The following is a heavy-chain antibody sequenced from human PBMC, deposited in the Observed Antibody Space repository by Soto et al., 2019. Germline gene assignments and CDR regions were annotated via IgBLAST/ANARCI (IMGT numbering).Heavy chain of an antibody. CDR2: INQNGGAM. CDR3: ARVWNDGRFDY. CDR1: GFTFSNYW. D-gene: IGHD1-1*01. Sequence: EVQLVESGGGLVQPGGSLRLSCAASGFTFSNYWMTLVRQAPGKGLEWVASINQNGGAMHYVDSVKGRFTVSRDNGKNSLYLQVNSLRAEDTAVFYCARVWNDGRFDYWGQGTLVTVSS. J-gene: IGHJ4*02. V-gene: IGHV3-7*01.